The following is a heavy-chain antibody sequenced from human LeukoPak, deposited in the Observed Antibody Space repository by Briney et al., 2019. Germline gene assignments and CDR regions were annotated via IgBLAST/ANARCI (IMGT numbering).Heavy chain of an antibody. J-gene: IGHJ6*03. CDR3: ARSPDSSSWLTYYYYYYMDV. Sequence: PGGSLRLSCAASGFTFSSYAMHWVRQAPGKGLEWVAVISYDGSNKYYADSVKGRFTISRDNSKNTLYLQMNSLRAEDTAVYYCARSPDSSSWLTYYYYYYMDVWGKGTTVTVSS. CDR1: GFTFSSYA. CDR2: ISYDGSNK. V-gene: IGHV3-30-3*01. D-gene: IGHD6-13*01.